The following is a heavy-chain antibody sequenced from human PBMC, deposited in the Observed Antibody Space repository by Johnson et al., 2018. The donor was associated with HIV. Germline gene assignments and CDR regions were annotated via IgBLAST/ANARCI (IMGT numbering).Heavy chain of an antibody. CDR1: GFTFSNYW. V-gene: IGHV3-11*04. CDR2: ISDSGGRP. D-gene: IGHD3-22*01. J-gene: IGHJ3*02. Sequence: QVQLVESGGGLVQPGGSLGLSCVTSGFTFSNYWMSWVRQAPGKGPEWVSSISDSGGRPYYADSVKGRFTISRDNAKNSLYLQMNSLRAEDTAVYYCATPPNHYYDSSGYAFDIWGQGTMVTVSS. CDR3: ATPPNHYYDSSGYAFDI.